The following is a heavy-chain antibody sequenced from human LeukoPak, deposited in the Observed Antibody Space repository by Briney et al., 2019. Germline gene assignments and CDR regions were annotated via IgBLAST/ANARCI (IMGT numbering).Heavy chain of an antibody. CDR2: INHSGST. CDR1: GGSFSGYY. Sequence: PSETLSLTCAVYGGSFSGYYWSWIRQPPGKGLEWIGEINHSGSTNYNPSLKSRVTISVDTSKNQFSLKLSSVTAADTAVYYCARGSGTSQFDYWGQGTLVTVSS. CDR3: ARGSGTSQFDY. V-gene: IGHV4-34*01. D-gene: IGHD1-26*01. J-gene: IGHJ4*02.